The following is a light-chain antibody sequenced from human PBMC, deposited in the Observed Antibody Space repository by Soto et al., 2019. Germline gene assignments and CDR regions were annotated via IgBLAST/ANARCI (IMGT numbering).Light chain of an antibody. Sequence: EIVLTQSPATLFLSPGERATLSCRASQSVSSYLVWFQQKPGQAPRLLIYDASYRATGDPARFSGSGAGTDFTLTISSLEPEDFAVYFCQHRKNWPWTFGRGTKVEIK. CDR1: QSVSSY. CDR3: QHRKNWPWT. CDR2: DAS. J-gene: IGKJ1*01. V-gene: IGKV3-11*01.